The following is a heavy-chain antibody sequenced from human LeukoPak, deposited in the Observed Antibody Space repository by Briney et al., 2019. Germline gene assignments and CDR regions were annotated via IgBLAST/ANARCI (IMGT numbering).Heavy chain of an antibody. V-gene: IGHV4-34*01. CDR1: GGSFSGYY. J-gene: IGHJ4*02. Sequence: SETLSLTCAVYGGSFSGYYWSWIRQPPGKGLGWIGEINHSGSTNYNPSLKSRVTISVDTSKNQFSLKLSSVTAADTAVYYCAREEAVAALDYWGQGTLVTVSS. CDR2: INHSGST. D-gene: IGHD6-19*01. CDR3: AREEAVAALDY.